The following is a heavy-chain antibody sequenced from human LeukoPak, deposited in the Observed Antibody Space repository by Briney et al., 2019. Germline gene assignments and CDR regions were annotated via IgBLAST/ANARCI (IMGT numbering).Heavy chain of an antibody. CDR1: GFTFSTYG. V-gene: IGHV3-30*02. Sequence: PGGSLRLSCAASGFTFSTYGMHWVRQAPGKGLEWVAFIRYDGSNKYYADSVKGRLTISRDNSKNTLYLQMNSLRAEDTVVYYCAKDGPRSPVIAGRGYFDSWGQGTLVTVSS. CDR2: IRYDGSNK. CDR3: AKDGPRSPVIAGRGYFDS. J-gene: IGHJ4*02. D-gene: IGHD6-6*01.